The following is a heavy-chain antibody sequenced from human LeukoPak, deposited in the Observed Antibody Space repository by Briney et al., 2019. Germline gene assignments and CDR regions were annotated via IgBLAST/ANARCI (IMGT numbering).Heavy chain of an antibody. J-gene: IGHJ5*02. CDR3: VVGLYLNWFDP. Sequence: SETLSLTCTVSGGSISSSSYYWGWIRQPPGKGLEWIGSIYYSGSTYYNPSLKSRVTISVDTSKNQFSLKLSSVTTADTAVYYCVVGLYLNWFDPWGQGTLVTVSS. CDR2: IYYSGST. D-gene: IGHD2-15*01. V-gene: IGHV4-39*07. CDR1: GGSISSSSYY.